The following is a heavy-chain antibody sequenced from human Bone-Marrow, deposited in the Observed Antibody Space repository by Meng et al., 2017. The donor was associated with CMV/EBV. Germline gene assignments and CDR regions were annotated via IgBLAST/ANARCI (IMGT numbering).Heavy chain of an antibody. J-gene: IGHJ6*02. CDR2: ITNGGSGT. CDR3: AKGSTVTLYYYYYGMDV. V-gene: IGHV3-53*05. CDR1: GFTVSYNY. Sequence: GESLKISCAASGFTVSYNYMNWVRQAPGKGLEWVSSITNGGSGTYYADSVKGRFTISRDNSKNTLYLQMNSLRAEDTAVYYCAKGSTVTLYYYYYGMDVWGQGTTVTVSS. D-gene: IGHD4-11*01.